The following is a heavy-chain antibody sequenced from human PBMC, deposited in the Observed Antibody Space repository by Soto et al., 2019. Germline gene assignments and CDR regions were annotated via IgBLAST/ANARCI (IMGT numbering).Heavy chain of an antibody. CDR3: ARGRVRGVIFDYYYHGMDV. CDR2: ISAYNGNT. V-gene: IGHV1-18*01. CDR1: GYTFTSYG. D-gene: IGHD3-10*01. J-gene: IGHJ6*02. Sequence: ASVKVSCKASGYTFTSYGISWVRQAPGQGLEWMGWISAYNGNTNYAQKLQGRVTITADASTSTAYMELSSLRSDDTAVYYCARGRVRGVIFDYYYHGMDVWGHGTTVTVSS.